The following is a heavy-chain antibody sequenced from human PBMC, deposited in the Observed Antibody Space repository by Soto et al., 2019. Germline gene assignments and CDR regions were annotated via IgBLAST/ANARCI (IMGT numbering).Heavy chain of an antibody. J-gene: IGHJ3*02. D-gene: IGHD6-19*01. CDR3: ASVPDRSGWYDAFDR. CDR1: GYTFTSYA. CDR2: INAGNGNT. V-gene: IGHV1-3*01. Sequence: ASVKVSCKACGYTFTSYAMHWVRQAPGQRLEWMGWINAGNGNTKYSQKFQGRVTITRDTSASTAYMELSSLRSEDTAVYYCASVPDRSGWYDAFDRWGKGKMGTVSS.